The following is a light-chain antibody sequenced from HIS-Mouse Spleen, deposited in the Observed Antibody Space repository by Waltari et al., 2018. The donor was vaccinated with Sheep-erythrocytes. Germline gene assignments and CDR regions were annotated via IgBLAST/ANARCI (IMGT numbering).Light chain of an antibody. CDR1: QGISSA. CDR3: QQFNSYPLT. V-gene: IGKV1-13*02. CDR2: DAS. Sequence: AIQLTQSPSSLSASVGDRVTITCRASQGISSALAWYKQKPGKAPKLLIYDASSFERGVPSGFSGSGSGTDFTLTISSLQPEDFATYYCQQFNSYPLTFGGGTKVEIK. J-gene: IGKJ4*01.